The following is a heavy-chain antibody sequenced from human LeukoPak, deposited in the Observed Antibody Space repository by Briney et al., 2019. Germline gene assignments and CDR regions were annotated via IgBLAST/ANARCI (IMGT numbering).Heavy chain of an antibody. V-gene: IGHV1-2*02. CDR1: GYSFTGYY. CDR3: ARPPDRYGDYLDY. CDR2: INPNSGGT. D-gene: IGHD3-16*02. Sequence: GASVKVSCKASGYSFTGYYMHWVRQAPGQGLEWMGWINPNSGGTNYAQKFQGRVTMTRDTSISTAYMKLSRLRSDDTAVYYCARPPDRYGDYLDYWGQGTLVTVSS. J-gene: IGHJ4*02.